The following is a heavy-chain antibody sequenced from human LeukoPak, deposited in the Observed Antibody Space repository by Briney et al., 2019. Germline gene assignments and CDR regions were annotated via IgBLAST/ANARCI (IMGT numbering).Heavy chain of an antibody. CDR1: GFTFSSYW. V-gene: IGHV3-7*03. CDR3: AKVRADIVPYYFDY. CDR2: IKQDGSEK. D-gene: IGHD2-15*01. Sequence: GGSLRLSCAASGFTFSSYWMGWVRQAPGKGLEWAANIKQDGSEKYYVDSVKGRFTISRDNSKNTLYLQMNSLRAEDTAVYYCAKVRADIVPYYFDYWGQGTLVTVSS. J-gene: IGHJ4*02.